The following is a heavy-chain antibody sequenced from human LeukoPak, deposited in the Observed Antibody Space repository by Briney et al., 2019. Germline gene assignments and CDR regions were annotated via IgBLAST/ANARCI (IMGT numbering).Heavy chain of an antibody. D-gene: IGHD6-13*01. CDR3: AKDRSSWSYYYYGMDA. CDR2: ISSSSSYI. Sequence: GGSLRLSCAASGFTFSSYSMNWVRQAPGKGLEWVSSISSSSSYIYYADSVKGRFTISRDNAKNSLYLQMNSLRAEDTAVYYCAKDRSSWSYYYYGMDAWGQGTTVTVSS. V-gene: IGHV3-21*04. CDR1: GFTFSSYS. J-gene: IGHJ6*02.